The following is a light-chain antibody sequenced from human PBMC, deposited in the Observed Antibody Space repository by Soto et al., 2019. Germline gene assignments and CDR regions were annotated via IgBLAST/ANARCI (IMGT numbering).Light chain of an antibody. CDR2: WAS. CDR1: QSVLYSCNNKNH. V-gene: IGKV4-1*01. Sequence: DIVMTQSPDSLAVSLGERATINCKSSQSVLYSCNNKNHLAWYQQKPGQPPKLLIYWASTRESGVPDRFSGSGSGTDFTLTISSLQAEDVAVYYCQQYYSTPQTFGGGTKVEIK. J-gene: IGKJ4*01. CDR3: QQYYSTPQT.